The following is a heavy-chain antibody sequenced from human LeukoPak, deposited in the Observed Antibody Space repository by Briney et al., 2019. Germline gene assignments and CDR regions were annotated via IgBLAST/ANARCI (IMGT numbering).Heavy chain of an antibody. D-gene: IGHD5-12*01. Sequence: PSETLSLTCTVSGGSISSYYWSWIRQPPGKGLEWIGYIYTSGSTNYNPSLKSRVTISVDTSKNQFSLKLSSVTAADTAVYYCARQEWEYSGYPHWGQGTLVTVSS. J-gene: IGHJ4*02. CDR2: IYTSGST. CDR1: GGSISSYY. CDR3: ARQEWEYSGYPH. V-gene: IGHV4-4*09.